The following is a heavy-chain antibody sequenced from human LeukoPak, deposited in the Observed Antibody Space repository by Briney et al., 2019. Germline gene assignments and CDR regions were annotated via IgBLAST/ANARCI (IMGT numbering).Heavy chain of an antibody. V-gene: IGHV3-11*05. J-gene: IGHJ4*02. CDR2: ISSSSSYT. Sequence: GGSLRLSCAASGFTFSDYYMSWIRQAPGKGLEWVSYISSSSSYTNYADSVKGRFTISRDNAKNSLYLQMNSLRAEDTAVYYRARARGMATIIDYWGQGTLVTVSS. CDR1: GFTFSDYY. CDR3: ARARGMATIIDY. D-gene: IGHD5-24*01.